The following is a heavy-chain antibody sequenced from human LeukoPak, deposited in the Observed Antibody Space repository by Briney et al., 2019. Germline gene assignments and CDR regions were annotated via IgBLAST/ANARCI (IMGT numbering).Heavy chain of an antibody. J-gene: IGHJ4*02. V-gene: IGHV3-66*01. CDR1: GFAVSSNY. Sequence: SGGSLRLSCAASGFAVSSNYMSWVRQAPGKGLEWVSVIYSGGSTYYADSVKGRFTISRDNSKNTLYLQMNSLRAEDTAVYYCAKDYSDSSGYLDYWGQGTLVTVSS. CDR2: IYSGGST. CDR3: AKDYSDSSGYLDY. D-gene: IGHD3-22*01.